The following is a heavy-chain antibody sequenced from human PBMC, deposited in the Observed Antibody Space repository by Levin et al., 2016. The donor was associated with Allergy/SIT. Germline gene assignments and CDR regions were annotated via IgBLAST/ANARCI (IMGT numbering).Heavy chain of an antibody. J-gene: IGHJ5*02. D-gene: IGHD2-21*02. V-gene: IGHV1-2*02. Sequence: WVRQAPGQGLEWMGWISPNSGGTNYAQKFQGRVTMTRDTSISTAYMELSSLTSDDTAMYYCAILDRGILAVTAQPAGWFDPWGQGTLVTVSS. CDR2: ISPNSGGT. CDR3: AILDRGILAVTAQPAGWFDP.